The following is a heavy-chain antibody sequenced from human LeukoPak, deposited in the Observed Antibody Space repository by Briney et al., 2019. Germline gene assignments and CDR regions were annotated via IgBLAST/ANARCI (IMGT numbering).Heavy chain of an antibody. D-gene: IGHD1-26*01. V-gene: IGHV3-48*03. CDR2: ISSSGSTI. CDR1: GFTFSSYE. CDR3: ATVGHYSGSYNFDY. Sequence: GGSLRLSCAASGFTFSSYEMNWVGQAPGKGLEWVSYISSSGSTIYYADSVKGRFTISRDNAKNSLYLQMNSLRAEDTAVYYCATVGHYSGSYNFDYWGQGTLVTVSS. J-gene: IGHJ4*02.